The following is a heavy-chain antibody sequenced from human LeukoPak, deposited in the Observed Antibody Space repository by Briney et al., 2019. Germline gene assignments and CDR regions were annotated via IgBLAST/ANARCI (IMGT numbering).Heavy chain of an antibody. D-gene: IGHD6-13*01. CDR3: VRGYSSSRFDY. V-gene: IGHV1-69*05. CDR1: GGTFSNYA. Sequence: SVKVSCKASGGTFSNYAISWLRQAPGQGLEWMGGNIPILVTSNYAQKFQGRLTITTDKSTSTAYMELSSLRSEDTAVYYCVRGYSSSRFDYWGQGTLVTVSS. CDR2: NIPILVTS. J-gene: IGHJ4*02.